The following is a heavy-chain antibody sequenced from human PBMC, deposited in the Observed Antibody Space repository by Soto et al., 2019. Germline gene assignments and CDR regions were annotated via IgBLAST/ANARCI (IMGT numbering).Heavy chain of an antibody. D-gene: IGHD6-19*01. CDR3: AKDSRRSSGWYYFDH. V-gene: IGHV3-23*01. CDR1: GFTFSSLA. Sequence: EVQLLESGGGLVQPGGSLRLSCAASGFTFSSLALGWVRQAPGKGLEWVSAISHDGVRAYYADSVKGRFTISRDNSNNTLSLQMNSLRAEDTAVYYCAKDSRRSSGWYYFDHWGQGTLVTVSS. CDR2: ISHDGVRA. J-gene: IGHJ4*02.